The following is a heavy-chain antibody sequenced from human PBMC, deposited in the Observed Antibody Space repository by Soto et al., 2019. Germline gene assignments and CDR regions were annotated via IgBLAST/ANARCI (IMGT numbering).Heavy chain of an antibody. V-gene: IGHV3-53*01. CDR1: GFTVSSNY. D-gene: IGHD1-26*01. Sequence: GYLRHSWAASGFTVSSNYMSWFRQAPGKGMEWVSVIYSGGSTYYADSVKGRFTISRDNSKNTLYLQMNSLRAEDTAVYYCARDGGWELLTDWYFDLWGRATLVTVSS. CDR2: IYSGGST. J-gene: IGHJ2*01. CDR3: ARDGGWELLTDWYFDL.